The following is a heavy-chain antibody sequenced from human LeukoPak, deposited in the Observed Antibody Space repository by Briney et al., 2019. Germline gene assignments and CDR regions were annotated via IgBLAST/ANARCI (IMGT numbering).Heavy chain of an antibody. CDR2: TYYRSKWYN. CDR1: GDSVSSNTAA. D-gene: IGHD1-26*01. CDR3: TRTAIGGNYFDY. J-gene: IGHJ4*02. V-gene: IGHV6-1*01. Sequence: SQTLSLTCAISGDSVSSNTAAWNWIRQSPSRGLEWLGRTYYRSKWYNDYAVSVKSRVTINPDTSKNQFSLQLNSVTPEDTAMYYCTRTAIGGNYFDYWGQGTLVTVSS.